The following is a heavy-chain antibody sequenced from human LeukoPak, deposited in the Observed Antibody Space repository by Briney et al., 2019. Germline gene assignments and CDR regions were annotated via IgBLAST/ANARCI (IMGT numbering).Heavy chain of an antibody. D-gene: IGHD6-13*01. V-gene: IGHV4-59*01. CDR1: GGSISSYC. CDR3: ARSYSSSWYRFDP. Sequence: SETLSLTCTGSGGSISSYCWSWIRQPPGKGLEWIGYIYYSGSTNYNPSLKSRVTISVDTSKNQFSLKLSSVTAADTAVYYCARSYSSSWYRFDPWGQGTLVTVSS. J-gene: IGHJ5*02. CDR2: IYYSGST.